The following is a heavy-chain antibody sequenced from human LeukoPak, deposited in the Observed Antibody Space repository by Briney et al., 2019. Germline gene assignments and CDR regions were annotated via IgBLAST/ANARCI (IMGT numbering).Heavy chain of an antibody. D-gene: IGHD1-26*01. V-gene: IGHV3-48*04. Sequence: QPGGSLRLSCAGSGFPFSIHGMNWVRQAPGKGLEWVSGISPGGGPTYYADSVKGRFTISRDNAKNSLYLQMNSLRAEDTAVYYCARARNLVGATCFDYWGQGTLVTVSS. CDR1: GFPFSIHG. CDR2: ISPGGGPT. CDR3: ARARNLVGATCFDY. J-gene: IGHJ4*02.